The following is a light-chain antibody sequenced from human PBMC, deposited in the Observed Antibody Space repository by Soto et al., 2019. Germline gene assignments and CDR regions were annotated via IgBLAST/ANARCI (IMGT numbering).Light chain of an antibody. CDR1: QGISSY. V-gene: IGKV1-8*01. J-gene: IGKJ5*01. CDR2: AAS. CDR3: QQYDQWPIT. Sequence: AIRMTQSPSSLSASTGDRVTITCRASQGISSYLAWYQQKPGKAPKLLIYAASTLQSGVPSRFSGSGSGTDFTLTISCLQSEDFATYYCQQYDQWPITFGQGTRLEIK.